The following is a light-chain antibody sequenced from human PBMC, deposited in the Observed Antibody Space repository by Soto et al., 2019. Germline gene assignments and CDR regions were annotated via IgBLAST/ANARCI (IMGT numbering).Light chain of an antibody. CDR1: QSVSKY. Sequence: EIVLIQSPATLSLSPGERATLSCRASQSVSKYLAWYQQKPGQAPRLLIYDASNRATGIPGRFSGSGSGTDFTLTISSLEPEDFALYYCQQRSNWPITFGQGTRLEIK. CDR2: DAS. V-gene: IGKV3-11*01. J-gene: IGKJ5*01. CDR3: QQRSNWPIT.